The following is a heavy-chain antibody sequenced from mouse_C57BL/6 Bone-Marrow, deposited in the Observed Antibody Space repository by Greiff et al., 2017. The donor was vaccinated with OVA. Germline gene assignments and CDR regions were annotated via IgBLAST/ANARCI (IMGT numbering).Heavy chain of an antibody. V-gene: IGHV1-4*01. J-gene: IGHJ3*01. CDR3: ARSYSIWFAY. D-gene: IGHD2-5*01. CDR2: INPSSGYT. CDR1: GYTFTSYS. Sequence: VQLQESGAELVRPGASVKMSCKASGYTFTSYSMHWVKQRPGQGLEWIGYINPSSGYTKYNQKFKDKATLTADKSSSTAYMQLSSLTSEVSAVYYGARSYSIWFAYWGQGTLVTVSA.